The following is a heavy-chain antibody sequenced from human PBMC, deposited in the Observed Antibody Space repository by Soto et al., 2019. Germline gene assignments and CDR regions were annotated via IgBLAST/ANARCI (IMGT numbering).Heavy chain of an antibody. CDR2: SITIFGTA. J-gene: IGHJ4*02. D-gene: IGHD5-12*01. CDR1: GGTFSSYA. V-gene: IGHV1-69*12. CDR3: AGDSSGGWLQPYYFDY. Sequence: QVQLVQSGAEVKKPGSSVKVSCKASGGTFSSYAISWVRQAPGQGLEWMGGSITIFGTATYAQKFQGRVMITADESTSTSYMELSSLRSEDTGVYYCAGDSSGGWLQPYYFDYWGQGTLVTVSS.